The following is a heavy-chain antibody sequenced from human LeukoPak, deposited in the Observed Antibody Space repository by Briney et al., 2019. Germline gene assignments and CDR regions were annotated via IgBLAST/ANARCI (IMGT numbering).Heavy chain of an antibody. CDR3: ARVCRSSSLYYYYYYMDV. J-gene: IGHJ6*03. D-gene: IGHD6-6*01. CDR1: GGSFSGYY. Sequence: PSETLSLTCAVYGGSFSGYYWSWIRQPPGKGLEWIGEINHSGSTNYNPSLKSRVTISVDTSKNQFSLKLSSVTAADTAVYYCARVCRSSSLYYYYYYMDVWGKGTTVTVSS. CDR2: INHSGST. V-gene: IGHV4-34*01.